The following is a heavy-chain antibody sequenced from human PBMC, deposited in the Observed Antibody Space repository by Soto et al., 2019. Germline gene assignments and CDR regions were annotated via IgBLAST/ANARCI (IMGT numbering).Heavy chain of an antibody. J-gene: IGHJ3*02. CDR3: ARQRGYDNAFDI. Sequence: PSETLSLTCTVSGGSISSGDYYWSWIRQPPGKGLEWIGYIYYSGSTYYNPSLKSRLTISVDTSKNQFSLKLSSVTTAGTAVYYCARQRGYDNAFDIWGQGTMVTVSS. D-gene: IGHD5-12*01. CDR1: GGSISSGDYY. V-gene: IGHV4-30-4*01. CDR2: IYYSGST.